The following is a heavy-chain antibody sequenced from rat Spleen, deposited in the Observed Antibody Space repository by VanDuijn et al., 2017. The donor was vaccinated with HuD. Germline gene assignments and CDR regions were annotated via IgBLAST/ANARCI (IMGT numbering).Heavy chain of an antibody. CDR1: GFTFSDYD. D-gene: IGHD1-12*02. V-gene: IGHV5-7*01. J-gene: IGHJ1*01. CDR3: ARFPFYYYDGSYYWYFDF. CDR2: ISYDGGRT. Sequence: EVQLVESGGGLVQPGGSLKLSCAASGFTFSDYDMAWVRQAPTKGLEWVATISYDGGRTYYRNSVKGRFTISRDNAKNTQYLQMDSLRSEDTATYYCARFPFYYYDGSYYWYFDFWGPGTMVTVSS.